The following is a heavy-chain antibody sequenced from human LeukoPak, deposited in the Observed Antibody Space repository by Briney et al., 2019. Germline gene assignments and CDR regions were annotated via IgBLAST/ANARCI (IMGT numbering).Heavy chain of an antibody. CDR2: IYYSGST. J-gene: IGHJ4*02. V-gene: IGHV4-39*02. CDR1: GGSISSSSYY. CDR3: ATEISY. Sequence: SETLSLTCTVSGGSISSSSYYWGWIRQPPGKGLEWIGNIYYSGSTYYNPSLKSRLTISVDTSKNQFSLNLRSVTAADTAVYYCATEISYWGQGTLVTVSS.